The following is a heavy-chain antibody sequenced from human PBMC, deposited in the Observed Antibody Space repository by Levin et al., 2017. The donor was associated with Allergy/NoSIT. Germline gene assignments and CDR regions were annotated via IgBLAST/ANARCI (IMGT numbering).Heavy chain of an antibody. J-gene: IGHJ3*02. CDR3: ARVPNPLGYSDYNDAFDI. V-gene: IGHV1-69*04. CDR2: IIPILGIA. D-gene: IGHD4-11*01. CDR1: GGTFSSYA. Sequence: GASVKVSCKASGGTFSSYAISWVRQAPGQGLEWMGRIIPILGIANYAQKFQGRVTITADKSTSTAYMELSSLRSEDTAVYYCARVPNPLGYSDYNDAFDIWGQGTMVTVSS.